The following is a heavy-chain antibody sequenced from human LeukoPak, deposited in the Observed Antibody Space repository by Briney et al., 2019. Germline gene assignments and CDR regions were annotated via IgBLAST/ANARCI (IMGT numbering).Heavy chain of an antibody. V-gene: IGHV3-74*01. CDR1: GFTFSRYW. CDR2: INSDGSGT. D-gene: IGHD3-3*01. Sequence: PGGSLRLSCAASGFTFSRYWMHWVRQAPGKGLVWVSHINSDGSGTTYADSVRGRFTISRDNAKNTLYLQMNSLRVDDTAVYYCPRGHNFWSGFIDYWGQGTLVTVSS. J-gene: IGHJ4*02. CDR3: PRGHNFWSGFIDY.